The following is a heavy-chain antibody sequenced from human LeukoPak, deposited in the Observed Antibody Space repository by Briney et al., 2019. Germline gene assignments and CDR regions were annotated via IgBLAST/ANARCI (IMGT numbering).Heavy chain of an antibody. CDR3: ARDTGGGSTFMDV. Sequence: ASVKVSCKASGYTFTGYDMHWVRQAPGQGLEWMGWINPNSGGTNYAQKFQGRVTMTRDTSISTAYMELSRLRSDDTAVYYCARDTGGGSTFMDVWGQGTTVTVSS. CDR1: GYTFTGYD. CDR2: INPNSGGT. J-gene: IGHJ6*02. V-gene: IGHV1-2*02. D-gene: IGHD5/OR15-5a*01.